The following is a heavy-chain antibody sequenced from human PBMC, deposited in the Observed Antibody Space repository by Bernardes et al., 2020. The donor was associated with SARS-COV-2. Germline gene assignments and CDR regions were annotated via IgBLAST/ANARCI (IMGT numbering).Heavy chain of an antibody. J-gene: IGHJ5*02. CDR1: GFTFDDYG. D-gene: IGHD3-22*01. CDR3: ARDLHYYDSRDGDYNWFDP. CDR2: INWNGGST. Sequence: GGSLRLSCAASGFTFDDYGMSWVRQAPGKGLEWVSGINWNGGSTGYADSVKGRFTISRDNAKNSLYLQMNSLRAEDTALYHCARDLHYYDSRDGDYNWFDPWGQGTLVTVSS. V-gene: IGHV3-20*01.